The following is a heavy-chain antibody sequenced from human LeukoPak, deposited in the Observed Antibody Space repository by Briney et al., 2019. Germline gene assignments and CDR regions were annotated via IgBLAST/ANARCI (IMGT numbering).Heavy chain of an antibody. CDR3: ARLGYSSSWYKIDY. V-gene: IGHV4-59*08. Sequence: PSETLSLTCAVYGGSFSSYHWNWIRQPPGKGLEWIGYIYSSGSTNYNPSLESRVTISVDTSKNLFSLKLSSVTAADTAVYYCARLGYSSSWYKIDYWGQGTLVTVSS. CDR1: GGSFSSYH. D-gene: IGHD6-13*01. J-gene: IGHJ4*02. CDR2: IYSSGST.